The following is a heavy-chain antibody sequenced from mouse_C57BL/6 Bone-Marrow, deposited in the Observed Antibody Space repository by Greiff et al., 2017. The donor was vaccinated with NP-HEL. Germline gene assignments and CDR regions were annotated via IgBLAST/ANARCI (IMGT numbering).Heavy chain of an antibody. V-gene: IGHV1-19*01. J-gene: IGHJ4*01. CDR1: GYTFTDYY. CDR2: INPYNGGT. CDR3: ARGLGPYYYAMDY. D-gene: IGHD4-1*01. Sequence: EVQLQESGPVLVKPGASVKMSCKASGYTFTDYYMNWVKQSHGKSLEWIGVINPYNGGTSYNQKFKGKATLTVDKSSSTAYMELNSLTSEDSAVYYCARGLGPYYYAMDYWGQGTSVTVSS.